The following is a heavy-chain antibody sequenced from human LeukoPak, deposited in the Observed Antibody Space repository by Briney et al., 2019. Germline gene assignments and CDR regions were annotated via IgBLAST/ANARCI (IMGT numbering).Heavy chain of an antibody. V-gene: IGHV3-73*01. Sequence: PGGSLRLSCAASGFTFSGSAMHWVRQASGKGLEWVGRIRSKANSYATAYAASVKGRFTISRDDSKNTAYLQMNSLKTEDTAVCYCTRYVRLGELSLDYWGQGTLVTVSS. CDR1: GFTFSGSA. CDR3: TRYVRLGELSLDY. D-gene: IGHD3-16*02. J-gene: IGHJ4*02. CDR2: IRSKANSYAT.